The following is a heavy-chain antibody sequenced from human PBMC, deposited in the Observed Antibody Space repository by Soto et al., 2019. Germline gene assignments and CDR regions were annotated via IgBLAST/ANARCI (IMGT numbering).Heavy chain of an antibody. CDR1: GASISSDY. Sequence: SETLSLTCTVSGASISSDYWSWIRQPPGKGLEWIGYIYHSGSTNYNPSLKSRVTMSVDTSKNQFSLKLSSVTAADTAVYYCAREVGGGGAFDIWGQGTMVTVSS. D-gene: IGHD3-16*01. CDR3: AREVGGGGAFDI. CDR2: IYHSGST. J-gene: IGHJ3*02. V-gene: IGHV4-59*12.